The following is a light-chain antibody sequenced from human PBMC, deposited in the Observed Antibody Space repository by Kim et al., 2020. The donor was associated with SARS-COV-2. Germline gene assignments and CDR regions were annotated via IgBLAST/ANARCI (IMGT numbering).Light chain of an antibody. CDR2: DVT. V-gene: IGLV2-14*04. CDR1: GRDIGGYNY. CDR3: SSYTNGDTLVV. J-gene: IGLJ2*01. Sequence: QSITISRTGTGRDIGGYNYCSWYQQRPGNAPKLLIYDVTYRPSGVSDRFYGSKSGNTASLTISGLQAEDEADYYCSSYTNGDTLVVFGGGTQLTVL.